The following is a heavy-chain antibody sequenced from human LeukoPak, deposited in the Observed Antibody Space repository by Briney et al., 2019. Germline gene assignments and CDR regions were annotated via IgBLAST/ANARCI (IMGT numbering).Heavy chain of an antibody. V-gene: IGHV4-31*03. CDR1: GGSISSGGYY. Sequence: PSQTLPLTCTVSGGSISSGGYYWSWIRQHPGKGLEWIGYIYYSGSTYYNPSLKSRVTISVDTSKNQFSLKLSSVTAADTAVYYCARVSNSDKNWNYPQVLYFDYWGQGTLVTVSS. J-gene: IGHJ4*02. CDR2: IYYSGST. D-gene: IGHD1-7*01. CDR3: ARVSNSDKNWNYPQVLYFDY.